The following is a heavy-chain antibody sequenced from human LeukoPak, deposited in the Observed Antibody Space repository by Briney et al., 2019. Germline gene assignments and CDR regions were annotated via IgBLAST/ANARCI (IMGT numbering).Heavy chain of an antibody. V-gene: IGHV3-30*02. J-gene: IGHJ1*01. Sequence: GRSLRLSCAASGFTFSSYGMHWVRQAPGKGLEWVAVIRYDGSNKYYADSVKGRFTISRDNSKNTLYLQMNSLRAEDTAVYYCAKDSSPYYYDSSGYYSVAYFQHWGQGTLVTVSS. CDR3: AKDSSPYYYDSSGYYSVAYFQH. CDR1: GFTFSSYG. D-gene: IGHD3-22*01. CDR2: IRYDGSNK.